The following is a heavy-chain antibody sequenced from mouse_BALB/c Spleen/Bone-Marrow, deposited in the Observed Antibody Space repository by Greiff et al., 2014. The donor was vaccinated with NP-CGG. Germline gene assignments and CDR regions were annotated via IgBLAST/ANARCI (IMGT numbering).Heavy chain of an antibody. CDR2: INPYNGGT. D-gene: IGHD1-1*01. V-gene: IGHV1-25*01. CDR1: GYSFTGYT. J-gene: IGHJ3*01. Sequence: VQLQQSGPELVKPGASMKISCKASGYSFTGYTMNWVKQSHGKNLEWIGLINPYNGGTNYNQKFKGKATLTVDNSSSTAYMELLSLTSEDSAVYYCARDYYGFSYGFAYWGQGTLVTVSA. CDR3: ARDYYGFSYGFAY.